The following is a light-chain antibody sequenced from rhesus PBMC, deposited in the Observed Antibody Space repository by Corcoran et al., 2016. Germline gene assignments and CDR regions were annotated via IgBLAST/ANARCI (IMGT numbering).Light chain of an antibody. Sequence: DIQMTQSPSSLSASVGDTVTITCRASQGISSWLAWYQQKPGKAPKLLIYKASSLQSGAPSRFSGSGSGTDCTLTISSLQSEDFSTYYCQQYSSRPFTFGPGTKLDIK. CDR2: KAS. CDR3: QQYSSRPFT. J-gene: IGKJ3*01. V-gene: IGKV1-22*01. CDR1: QGISSW.